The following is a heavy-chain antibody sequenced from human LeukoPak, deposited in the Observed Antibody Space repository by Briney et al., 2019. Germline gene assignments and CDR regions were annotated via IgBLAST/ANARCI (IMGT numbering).Heavy chain of an antibody. Sequence: GGSLRLSCAAPEFTFSNYGMAWVRQAAGKGLVWVSSISGSGDSTYYAGSVKGRFTISRDNSKNTLFLQMNSLRAEDTAAYYCAKVRFGSLGGRVFDYWGQGTLVTVSS. J-gene: IGHJ4*02. D-gene: IGHD3-10*01. CDR1: EFTFSNYG. CDR2: ISGSGDST. V-gene: IGHV3-23*01. CDR3: AKVRFGSLGGRVFDY.